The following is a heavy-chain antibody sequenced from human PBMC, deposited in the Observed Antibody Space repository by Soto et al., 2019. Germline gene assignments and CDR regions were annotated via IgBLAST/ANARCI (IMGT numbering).Heavy chain of an antibody. CDR3: ARQGRDGYFSCYRDY. V-gene: IGHV3-33*01. CDR2: IWYDGSNK. Sequence: QVQLVESGGGVVQPGRSLRLSCAASGFTFSSYGMHWVRQAPGKGLEWVAVIWYDGSNKYYADSVKGRFTISRDNSKNTLYLQMNSLRAEDTAVYYCARQGRDGYFSCYRDYWGQGTLVTVSS. D-gene: IGHD3-22*01. CDR1: GFTFSSYG. J-gene: IGHJ4*02.